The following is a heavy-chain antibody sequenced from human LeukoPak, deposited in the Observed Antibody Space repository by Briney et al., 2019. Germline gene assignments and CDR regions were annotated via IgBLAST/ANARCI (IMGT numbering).Heavy chain of an antibody. D-gene: IGHD2-2*01. CDR2: IKEDGREG. V-gene: IGHV3-7*04. J-gene: IGHJ4*02. CDR3: ARGDGCSSTSCYHIDY. Sequence: GGSLRLSCAASGFTFSRYWMSWFRQAPGKGLEWVANIKEDGREGYYAGSVKGRFSISRDNAQNSVSLRMDSLRAEDTAVYYCARGDGCSSTSCYHIDYWGQGTLVTVSS. CDR1: GFTFSRYW.